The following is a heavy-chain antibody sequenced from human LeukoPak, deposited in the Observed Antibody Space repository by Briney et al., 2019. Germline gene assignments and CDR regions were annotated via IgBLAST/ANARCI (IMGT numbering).Heavy chain of an antibody. CDR1: GFTFSSYA. Sequence: GGSLRLSCAASGFTFSSYAMHWVRQAPGKGLEWVAVISYDGSNKYYADSVKGRFTISRDNSKNTLYLQMNSLRAEDTAVYYCARDCSSTSCYPIWGQGTMVTVSS. V-gene: IGHV3-30*04. D-gene: IGHD2-2*01. CDR2: ISYDGSNK. CDR3: ARDCSSTSCYPI. J-gene: IGHJ3*02.